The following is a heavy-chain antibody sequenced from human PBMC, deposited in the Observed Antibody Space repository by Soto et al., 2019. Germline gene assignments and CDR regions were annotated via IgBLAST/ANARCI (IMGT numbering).Heavy chain of an antibody. J-gene: IGHJ6*03. CDR2: INHSGST. V-gene: IGHV4-34*01. CDR1: GGSFSGYY. CDR3: ARGVWVAAAGTDGYYYYYMDV. Sequence: SETLSLTCAVYGGSFSGYYWSWIRQPPGKGLEWIGEINHSGSTNYNPSLKSRVTISVDTSKNQFSLKLSSVTAADTAVYYCARGVWVAAAGTDGYYYYYMDVWGKGTTVTVSS. D-gene: IGHD6-13*01.